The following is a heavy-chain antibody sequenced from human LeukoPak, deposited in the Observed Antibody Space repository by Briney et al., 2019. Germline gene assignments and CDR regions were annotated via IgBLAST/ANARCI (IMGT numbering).Heavy chain of an antibody. CDR1: GGSISSYY. V-gene: IGHV4-4*07. CDR2: IYTSGST. J-gene: IGHJ4*02. CDR3: ARDVPYSSGHTYYFDY. Sequence: PSETLSLTCTVSGGSISSYYWSWTRQPAGKGLEWIGRIYTSGSTNYNPSLKSRVTMSVDTSKNQFSLKLSSVTAADTAVYYCARDVPYSSGHTYYFDYWGQGTLVTVSS. D-gene: IGHD6-19*01.